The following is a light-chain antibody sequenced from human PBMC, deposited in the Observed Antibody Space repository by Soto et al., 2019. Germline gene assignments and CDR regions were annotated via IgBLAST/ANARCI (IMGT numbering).Light chain of an antibody. Sequence: IVLTQSPVTLSLSPGERATLSCRASQCVSSSYLAWYQHKPGQAPTLLIYGASSRATGIPDRFSGSGSGTDFTLTISRLEPEDFAVYYCQQYGSSLGVTFGQGTRLEIK. CDR2: GAS. V-gene: IGKV3-20*01. J-gene: IGKJ5*01. CDR3: QQYGSSLGVT. CDR1: QCVSSSY.